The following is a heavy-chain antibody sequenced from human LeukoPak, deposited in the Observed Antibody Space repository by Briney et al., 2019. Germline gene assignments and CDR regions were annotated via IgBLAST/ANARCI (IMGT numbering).Heavy chain of an antibody. CDR1: GGSISSHY. Sequence: SETLSLTCTVSGGSISSHYWSWIRQPPGKGLERIGYIYYSGSTNYNPSLKSRVTISVDTSKNQFSLKLSSVTAADTAVYYCARSFWSGYYYFDYWGQGTLVTVSS. CDR3: ARSFWSGYYYFDY. D-gene: IGHD3-3*01. V-gene: IGHV4-59*11. J-gene: IGHJ4*02. CDR2: IYYSGST.